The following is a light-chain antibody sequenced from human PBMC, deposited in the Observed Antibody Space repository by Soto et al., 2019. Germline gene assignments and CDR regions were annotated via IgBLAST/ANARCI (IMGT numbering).Light chain of an antibody. V-gene: IGLV2-14*01. J-gene: IGLJ3*02. CDR3: SSYTSSTTWV. CDR2: EVS. Sequence: QSVLTQPASVSGSPGQSITISCTGTSSDVGAYNYVSWYQQHPGKAPKLMIYEVSYRPSGVSDRLSGSRSGNTASLTISGLQAEDESDYYCSSYTSSTTWVFGGGTKLTVL. CDR1: SSDVGAYNY.